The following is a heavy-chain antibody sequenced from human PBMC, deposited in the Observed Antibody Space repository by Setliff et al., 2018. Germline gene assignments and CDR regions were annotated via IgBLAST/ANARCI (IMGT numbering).Heavy chain of an antibody. CDR3: ARAMDCTNGVCYYYYGMDV. CDR2: MNPNSGNT. D-gene: IGHD2-8*01. CDR1: GYTFTSYD. J-gene: IGHJ6*02. V-gene: IGHV1-8*02. Sequence: WASVKVSCKASGYTFTSYDINWVRQATGQGLEWMGWMNPNSGNTGYAQKFQGRVTMTRNTSISTAYMELSSLRSEDTAVYYCARAMDCTNGVCYYYYGMDVWGQGTTVTVSS.